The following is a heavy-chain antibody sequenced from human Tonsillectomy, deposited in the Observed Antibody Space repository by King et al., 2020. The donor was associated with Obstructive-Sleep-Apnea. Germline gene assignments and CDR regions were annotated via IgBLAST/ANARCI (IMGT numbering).Heavy chain of an antibody. CDR1: GASISNYH. V-gene: IGHV4-59*01. J-gene: IGHJ4*02. D-gene: IGHD1-26*01. CDR2: SYYRGST. Sequence: QLQESGPGLVKPSETLSLACTVSGASISNYHWSCIRQPPGKGLEWIGYSYYRGSTKYNPSLKSPVTISVDTPKNQFSRKLSSVTAADTAVYYCARYDIRSGSYDHFDYWGPGTLVTVSS. CDR3: ARYDIRSGSYDHFDY.